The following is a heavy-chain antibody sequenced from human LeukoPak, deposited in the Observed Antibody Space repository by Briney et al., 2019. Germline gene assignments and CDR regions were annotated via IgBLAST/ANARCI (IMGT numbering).Heavy chain of an antibody. CDR3: ARHLSGVTGYTYGRGIDY. CDR1: GFTFSSYG. D-gene: IGHD5-18*01. J-gene: IGHJ4*02. V-gene: IGHV3-7*01. Sequence: GGSLRLSCAASGFTFSSYGMSWVRQAPGKGLEWVANIKKDGSEKYYVDSVKGRFTISRDNAKTSLYLQMNSLRAQDTAVYYCARHLSGVTGYTYGRGIDYWGQGTLVTVSS. CDR2: IKKDGSEK.